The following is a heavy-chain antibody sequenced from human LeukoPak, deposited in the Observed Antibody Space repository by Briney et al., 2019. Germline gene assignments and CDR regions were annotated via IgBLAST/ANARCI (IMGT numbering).Heavy chain of an antibody. V-gene: IGHV4-34*01. Sequence: SETLSLTCAVYGGSFSGYYWSWIRQPPGKGLEWIGEINHSGSTNYNPSLKSRVTISVDTSKNQFSLKLSSVTAADTAVYYCARYSGGYPIDYWGQGTLVTVSS. CDR2: INHSGST. J-gene: IGHJ4*02. CDR3: ARYSGGYPIDY. CDR1: GGSFSGYY. D-gene: IGHD1-26*01.